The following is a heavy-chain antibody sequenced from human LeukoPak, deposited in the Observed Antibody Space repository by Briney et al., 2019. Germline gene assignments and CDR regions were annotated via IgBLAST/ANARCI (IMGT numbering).Heavy chain of an antibody. CDR2: IYYSGST. CDR3: TRDGLYGDYPNWFDP. CDR1: GGSISSYY. J-gene: IGHJ5*02. Sequence: SSETLSLTCTVSGGSISSYYWSWIRQPPGKGLEWIGYIYYSGSTNYNPSLKSRVTISVDTSKNQFSLKLSSVTAADTAVYYRTRDGLYGDYPNWFDPCGQGTLVTVSS. V-gene: IGHV4-59*01. D-gene: IGHD4-17*01.